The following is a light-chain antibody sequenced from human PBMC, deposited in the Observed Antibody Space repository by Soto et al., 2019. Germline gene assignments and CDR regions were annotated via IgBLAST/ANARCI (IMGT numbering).Light chain of an antibody. Sequence: QSVLTQPPSVSGAPGQGVTISCSGSSSNIGAGYAVHWYQHYPGTAPKLLIYGNNNRPSGVPDRFSGSKSGTSASLAITGLQAEDEADHYCQSYDDSLGASEVFGGGTQLTVL. CDR3: QSYDDSLGASEV. V-gene: IGLV1-40*01. CDR2: GNN. CDR1: SSNIGAGYA. J-gene: IGLJ2*01.